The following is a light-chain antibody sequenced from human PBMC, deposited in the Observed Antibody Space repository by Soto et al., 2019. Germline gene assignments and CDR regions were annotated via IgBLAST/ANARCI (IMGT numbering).Light chain of an antibody. Sequence: EIVLTQSPGTLSLSPGERATLSCRASQSVSYYLAWYQQKPGQAPRLLIYDASSRATGVPDRFSGSGSGTDFTLTISRLEPEDFAVYYCQQRRELFTFGGGTKVEIK. CDR3: QQRRELFT. CDR1: QSVSYY. J-gene: IGKJ4*01. CDR2: DAS. V-gene: IGKV3D-20*02.